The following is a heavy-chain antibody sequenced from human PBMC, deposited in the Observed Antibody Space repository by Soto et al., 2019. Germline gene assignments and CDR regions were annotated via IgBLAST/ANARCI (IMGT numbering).Heavy chain of an antibody. J-gene: IGHJ6*03. D-gene: IGHD4-17*01. CDR1: GFTFSSYS. V-gene: IGHV3-21*01. CDR2: ISSSSSYI. Sequence: GGSLRLSCAASGFTFSSYSMNWVRQAPGKGLEWVSSISSSSSYIYYADSVEGRFTISRDNAKNSLYLQMNSLRAEDTAVYYCARKAVTTPLYYYYYMDVWGKGTTVTVSS. CDR3: ARKAVTTPLYYYYYMDV.